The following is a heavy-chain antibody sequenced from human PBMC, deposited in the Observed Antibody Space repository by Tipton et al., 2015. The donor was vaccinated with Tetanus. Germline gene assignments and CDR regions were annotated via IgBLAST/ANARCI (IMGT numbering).Heavy chain of an antibody. CDR3: ARGLYYYDTSGYSPFEW. D-gene: IGHD3-22*01. V-gene: IGHV4-39*01. CDR1: GDSITGAHFY. J-gene: IGHJ1*01. CDR2: PHYSGNS. Sequence: GLVKPSETLSLSCSVSGDSITGAHFYWGWVRQPPGKGLEYIGSPHYSGNSHYNPSLKSRVTLSVDTSKNQFSLKMTSVTAADTATYYCARGLYYYDTSGYSPFEWWGQGTLVTVSS.